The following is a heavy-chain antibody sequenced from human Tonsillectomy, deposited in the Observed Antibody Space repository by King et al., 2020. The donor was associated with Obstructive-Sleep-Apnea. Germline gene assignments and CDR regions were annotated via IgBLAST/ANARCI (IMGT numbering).Heavy chain of an antibody. J-gene: IGHJ5*02. D-gene: IGHD1-26*01. Sequence: VQLVESGGGLVKAGGSLRFSCAASGFTFSDYYMSWIRQAPGKGLEWISYVSRSGTTIDHADSVKGRFTISRDNAKNSLYLQMNSLRAEDTAVYYCARVERNWFDPWGQGTVVTVSS. V-gene: IGHV3-11*01. CDR1: GFTFSDYY. CDR3: ARVERNWFDP. CDR2: VSRSGTTI.